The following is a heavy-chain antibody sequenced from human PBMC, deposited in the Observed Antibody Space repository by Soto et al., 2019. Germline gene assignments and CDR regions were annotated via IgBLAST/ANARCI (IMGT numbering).Heavy chain of an antibody. CDR3: ARLLWFGELFPYFDY. D-gene: IGHD3-10*01. CDR1: GFSISSSSYY. Sequence: SETLSLTCTVSGFSISSSSYYWGWIRQPPGKGLEWIGSIYYSGSTYYNPSLKSRVTISVDTSKNQFSLKLSSVTAADTAVYYCARLLWFGELFPYFDYWGQGTLVTVSS. V-gene: IGHV4-39*01. J-gene: IGHJ4*02. CDR2: IYYSGST.